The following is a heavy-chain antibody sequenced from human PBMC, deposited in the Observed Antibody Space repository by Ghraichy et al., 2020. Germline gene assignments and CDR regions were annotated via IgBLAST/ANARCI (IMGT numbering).Heavy chain of an antibody. CDR2: IYYSGST. Sequence: SETLSLTCTVSGGSISSYYWSWIRQPPGKGLEWIGYIYYSGSTNYNPSLKSRVTISVDTSKNQFSLKLSSVTAADTAVYYCARDAQRFRDYPYYYYYYMDVWGKGTTVTVSS. J-gene: IGHJ6*03. D-gene: IGHD3-10*01. CDR3: ARDAQRFRDYPYYYYYYMDV. V-gene: IGHV4-59*01. CDR1: GGSISSYY.